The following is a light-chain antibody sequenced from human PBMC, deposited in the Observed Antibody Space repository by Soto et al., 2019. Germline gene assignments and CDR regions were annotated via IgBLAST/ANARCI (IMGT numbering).Light chain of an antibody. CDR3: QQYNNYPWT. Sequence: DIQMTQSPSTLSASVGDRVTITCRARQSISSWLAWYQQKPGKAPKLLIYKASSLESGVPSRFSGSGSGTEGTLTISSLQPDYFATDYCQQYNNYPWTFGQGTKVESK. CDR1: QSISSW. J-gene: IGKJ1*01. V-gene: IGKV1-5*03. CDR2: KAS.